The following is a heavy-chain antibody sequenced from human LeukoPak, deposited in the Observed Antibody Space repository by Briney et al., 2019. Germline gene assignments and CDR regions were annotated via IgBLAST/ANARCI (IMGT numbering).Heavy chain of an antibody. CDR3: ARLVQLYYYYMDV. Sequence: SETLSLTCAVYGGSFSGYYWSWIRQPPGKGLEWIGEINHSGSTNYNPSLKSRVTISVDTSKNQFSLKLSSVTAADTAVYYCARLVQLYYYYMDVWGKGTTVTISS. D-gene: IGHD5-18*01. V-gene: IGHV4-34*01. CDR1: GGSFSGYY. CDR2: INHSGST. J-gene: IGHJ6*03.